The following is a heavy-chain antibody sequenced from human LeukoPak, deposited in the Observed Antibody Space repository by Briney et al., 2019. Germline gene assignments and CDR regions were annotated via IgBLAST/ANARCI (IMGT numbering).Heavy chain of an antibody. Sequence: PSETLSLTCAVYGVSFSSYYWSWIRQPPGKGLEWIGEINHGGSTNYNPSLKSRVTISVDTSKNQFSLKLSSVTAADTAVYYCGRQLQWLVRIDYWGQGTLVTVSS. CDR3: GRQLQWLVRIDY. D-gene: IGHD6-19*01. J-gene: IGHJ4*02. V-gene: IGHV4-34*01. CDR2: INHGGST. CDR1: GVSFSSYY.